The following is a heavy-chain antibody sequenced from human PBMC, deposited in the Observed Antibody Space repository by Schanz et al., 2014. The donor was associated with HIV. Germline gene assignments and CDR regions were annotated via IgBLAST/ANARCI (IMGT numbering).Heavy chain of an antibody. CDR1: GYTFTGYF. CDR3: ARNQYQLLPFDY. Sequence: QVRLVQSGAEVKRPGASVKVSCKASGYTFTGYFVHWVRQAPGQGLEWMGDIKPNTGVTFYAQKFRGRVTMTRDTSISTASMELSRLRSDDTAVYFCARNQYQLLPFDYWGQGTLVTVSS. CDR2: IKPNTGVT. J-gene: IGHJ4*02. D-gene: IGHD1-1*01. V-gene: IGHV1-2*02.